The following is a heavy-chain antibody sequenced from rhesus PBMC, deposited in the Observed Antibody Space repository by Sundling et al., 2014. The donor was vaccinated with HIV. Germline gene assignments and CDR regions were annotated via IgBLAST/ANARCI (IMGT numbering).Heavy chain of an antibody. CDR1: NGSISDSYR. J-gene: IGHJ4*01. CDR3: TRINVWYTGGPIDS. V-gene: IGHV4S10*01. D-gene: IGHD6-31*01. Sequence: QVQLQESGPGVVKPSESLSLTCAVSNGSISDSYRWNWIRQTPGKGLEWIGYIYGGSPSTNYNPSLWSRVTISKDTSKNQFSLNLRSVTAADTAIYYCTRINVWYTGGPIDSWGQGVLVTVSS. CDR2: IYGGSPST.